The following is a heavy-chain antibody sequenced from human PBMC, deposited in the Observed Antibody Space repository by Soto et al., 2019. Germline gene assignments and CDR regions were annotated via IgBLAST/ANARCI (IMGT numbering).Heavy chain of an antibody. CDR3: ARDRMGARFDY. Sequence: ASVKVSCKASGYTFTSYYMHWLRQAPGQGLEWMGIINPSGGSTSYAQKFQGRVTMTRDTSTSTVYMELSSLRSEDTAVYYCARDRMGARFDYWGQGTLVTVSS. V-gene: IGHV1-46*01. CDR1: GYTFTSYY. J-gene: IGHJ4*02. D-gene: IGHD1-26*01. CDR2: INPSGGST.